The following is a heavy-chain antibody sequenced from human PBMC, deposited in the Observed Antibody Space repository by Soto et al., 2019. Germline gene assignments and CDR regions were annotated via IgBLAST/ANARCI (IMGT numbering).Heavy chain of an antibody. Sequence: ASVQRSCKASGYTSPSCDINWLRQTTGKGLEWMGWMNPTSGNTGYAQKFQGRVTMTRNTSISTAYMELSSLRSEDTAVYYCARESVATRYQREYYYYGMDVWGQGTTVTVSS. D-gene: IGHD2-15*01. CDR1: GYTSPSCD. J-gene: IGHJ6*02. V-gene: IGHV1-8*01. CDR3: ARESVATRYQREYYYYGMDV. CDR2: MNPTSGNT.